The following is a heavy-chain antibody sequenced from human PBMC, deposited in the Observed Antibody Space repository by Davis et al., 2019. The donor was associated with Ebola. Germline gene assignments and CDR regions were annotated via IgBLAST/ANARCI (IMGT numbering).Heavy chain of an antibody. J-gene: IGHJ6*02. CDR3: ARIGDLTTVTTYYYGMDV. CDR1: GFSLSTSGMC. CDR2: IFSNDEK. Sequence: SGPTLVKPTQTLTLTCTFSGFSLSTSGMCVSWIRQPPGKALEWLAHIFSNDEKSYSTSLKSRLTISKDTSKSQVVLTMTNMDPVDTATYYCARIGDLTTVTTYYYGMDVWGQGTTVTVSS. V-gene: IGHV2-26*01. D-gene: IGHD4-17*01.